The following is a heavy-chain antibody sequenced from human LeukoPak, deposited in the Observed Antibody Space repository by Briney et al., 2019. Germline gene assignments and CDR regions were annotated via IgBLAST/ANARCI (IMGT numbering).Heavy chain of an antibody. V-gene: IGHV4-39*07. CDR3: ARGMWEPSFDN. Sequence: SETLSLTCTVSGGSISHSSYYWGWVRQPPGKGLEWIATIYYSRNTHYNPSLKSRVTISIDTSKNQVSLRLSSVTAADTAVYYCARGMWEPSFDNWGQGTLVTVSS. J-gene: IGHJ4*02. CDR2: IYYSRNT. D-gene: IGHD1-26*01. CDR1: GGSISHSSYY.